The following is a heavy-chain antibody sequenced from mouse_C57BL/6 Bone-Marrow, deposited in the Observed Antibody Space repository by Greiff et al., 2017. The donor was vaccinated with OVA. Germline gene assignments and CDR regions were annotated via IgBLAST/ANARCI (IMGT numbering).Heavy chain of an antibody. CDR2: ISSGGSYT. CDR3: ARNGWYFDV. CDR1: GFTFSSYG. D-gene: IGHD1-1*02. J-gene: IGHJ1*03. V-gene: IGHV5-6*01. Sequence: EVKLMESGGDLVKPGGSLKLSCAASGFTFSSYGMSWVRQTPDKRLEWVATISSGGSYTYYPDSVKGRFTISRDNAKNTLYLQMSSLKSEDTAMYYCARNGWYFDVWGTGTTVTVSS.